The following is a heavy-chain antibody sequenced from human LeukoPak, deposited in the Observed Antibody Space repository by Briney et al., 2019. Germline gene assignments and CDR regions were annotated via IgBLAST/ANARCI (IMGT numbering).Heavy chain of an antibody. CDR3: ARVIRGSGSEAFDI. J-gene: IGHJ3*02. CDR2: ISGSGGST. V-gene: IGHV3-23*01. D-gene: IGHD3-10*01. CDR1: GFTFSSYA. Sequence: GGSLRLSCAASGFTFSSYAMSWVRQAPGKGLEWVSAISGSGGSTYYADSVKGRFTIPRDNAKNTLYLQMNSLRAEDTAVYYCARVIRGSGSEAFDIWGQGTTVTVSS.